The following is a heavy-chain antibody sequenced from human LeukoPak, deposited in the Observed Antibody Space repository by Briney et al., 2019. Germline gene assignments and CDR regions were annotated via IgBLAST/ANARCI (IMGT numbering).Heavy chain of an antibody. D-gene: IGHD1-26*01. CDR3: AKDGGTHFDH. CDR1: GFTFSSYW. J-gene: IGHJ4*02. V-gene: IGHV3-7*01. Sequence: GGSLRLSCTASGFTFSSYWMSWVRQAPGKGLEWVANIKKDGSEKYYVDSVKGRFTITRDNDQNSLTLHMNTLRADDTAVYYCAKDGGTHFDHWGQGTLVTVSS. CDR2: IKKDGSEK.